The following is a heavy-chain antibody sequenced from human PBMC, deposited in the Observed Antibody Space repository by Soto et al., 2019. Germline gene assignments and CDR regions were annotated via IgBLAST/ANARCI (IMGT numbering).Heavy chain of an antibody. V-gene: IGHV4-59*01. J-gene: IGHJ6*02. CDR3: ARGGGSFGPYYYYAMDV. D-gene: IGHD3-10*01. CDR1: GGSFSGYY. Sequence: SETLSLTCAVYGGSFSGYYWSWIRQPPGKRLEWIGYIYYDGTTKYRPSLESRVTMSVDTSQNQFSLHLTSVTAADTAVYFCARGGGSFGPYYYYAMDVWGQGTTVTV. CDR2: IYYDGTT.